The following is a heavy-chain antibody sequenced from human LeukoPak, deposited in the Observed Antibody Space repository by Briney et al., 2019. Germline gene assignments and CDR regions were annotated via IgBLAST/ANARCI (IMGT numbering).Heavy chain of an antibody. CDR2: IIPILGIA. J-gene: IGHJ5*02. CDR1: GGTFSSYA. CDR3: ARDGGGGAFDP. V-gene: IGHV1-69*04. D-gene: IGHD1-26*01. Sequence: ASVKVSCKASGGTFSSYAISWVRQAPGQGLEWMGRIIPILGIANYAQKFQGRATITADKSTSTAYMELSSLRSEDTAVYYCARDGGGGAFDPWGQGTLVTVSS.